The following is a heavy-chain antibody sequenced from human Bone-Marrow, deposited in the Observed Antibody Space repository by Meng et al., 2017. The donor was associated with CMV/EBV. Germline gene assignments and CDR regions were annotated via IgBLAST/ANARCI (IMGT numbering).Heavy chain of an antibody. Sequence: GESLKISCAASGFTFSSYCMHWVRQATGKGLEWVSAIGTAGDTYYPGSVKGRFTISRENAKNSLYLQMNSLGAEDTALYYCAKDISNLGSGCKDYWGQGTLVTVSS. CDR1: GFTFSSYC. J-gene: IGHJ4*02. CDR3: AKDISNLGSGCKDY. CDR2: IGTAGDT. D-gene: IGHD2-15*01. V-gene: IGHV3-13*01.